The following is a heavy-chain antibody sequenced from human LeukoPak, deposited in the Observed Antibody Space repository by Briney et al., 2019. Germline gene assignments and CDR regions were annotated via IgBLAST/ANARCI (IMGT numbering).Heavy chain of an antibody. CDR3: ARDGYNPVAFDI. Sequence: SETLSLTCTVSGGSISSSTYYWSWIRQPAGKGLEWIGLIYSSGSTNYNPSLKSRVTISVDTSKNQFTLKLSSVTAADTAVYYCARDGYNPVAFDIWGQGTVVTVSS. J-gene: IGHJ3*02. CDR1: GGSISSSTYY. V-gene: IGHV4-61*02. CDR2: IYSSGST. D-gene: IGHD5-24*01.